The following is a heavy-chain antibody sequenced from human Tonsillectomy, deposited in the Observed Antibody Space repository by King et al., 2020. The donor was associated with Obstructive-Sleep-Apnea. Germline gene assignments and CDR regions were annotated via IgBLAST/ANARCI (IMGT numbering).Heavy chain of an antibody. J-gene: IGHJ4*02. Sequence: VQLVESGGGLVQPGGSLRLSCAVSGFTFSDHYMDWVRQAPGKGLEWVVRTRNKANSYTTEYAASVKGRFTISRDDSENSLYLQMNSLKTEDTAVYYCTISGGNYRYFDYWGQGTLVTVSS. CDR3: TISGGNYRYFDY. V-gene: IGHV3-72*01. CDR2: TRNKANSYTT. CDR1: GFTFSDHY. D-gene: IGHD1-26*01.